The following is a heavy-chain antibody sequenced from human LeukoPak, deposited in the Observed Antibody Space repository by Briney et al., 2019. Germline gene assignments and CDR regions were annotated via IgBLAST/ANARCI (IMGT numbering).Heavy chain of an antibody. CDR1: GFTFSAYW. CDR3: ARVFAAAFDY. D-gene: IGHD6-13*01. CDR2: IRQDGSAK. J-gene: IGHJ4*02. Sequence: GGSLRLSCAVSGFTFSAYWMSWVRQAPGKGLEWVANIRQDGSAKFYVDSVRGRFTISRDNAKNSLYLQMNSLRAEDTAVYYCARVFAAAFDYWGQGTLVTVSS. V-gene: IGHV3-7*01.